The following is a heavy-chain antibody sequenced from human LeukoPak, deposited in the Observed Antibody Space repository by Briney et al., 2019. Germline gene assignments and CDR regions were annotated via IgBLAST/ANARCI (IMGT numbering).Heavy chain of an antibody. J-gene: IGHJ4*02. CDR3: ARDQEAFDY. Sequence: ASVKVSCKASGYSFTSNYIHWVRQAPGQGLEWMGMTYPRDGSTSYAQKFQGRVTVTRDTSTSTVHMELSGLRSEDTAVYYCARDQEAFDYWGQGTLVTVSS. V-gene: IGHV1-46*01. CDR1: GYSFTSNY. CDR2: TYPRDGST.